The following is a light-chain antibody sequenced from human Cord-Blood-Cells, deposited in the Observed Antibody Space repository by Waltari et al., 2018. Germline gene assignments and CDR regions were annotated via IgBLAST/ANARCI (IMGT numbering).Light chain of an antibody. CDR3: CSYAGSSTVV. CDR1: SSDVGSYYL. CDR2: EGS. J-gene: IGLJ2*01. V-gene: IGLV2-23*01. Sequence: QSALTQPASASGSPGQSITIPCSGPSSDVGSYYLVSWYQQHPGKAPKLMIYEGSKRPSGVSNRFSGSKSGNTASLTISGLQAEDEADYYCCSYAGSSTVVFGGGTKLTVL.